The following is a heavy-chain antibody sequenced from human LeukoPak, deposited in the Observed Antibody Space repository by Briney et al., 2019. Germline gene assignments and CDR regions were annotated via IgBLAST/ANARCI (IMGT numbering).Heavy chain of an antibody. J-gene: IGHJ5*01. CDR2: ISGGGGST. CDR3: AGAHSSSWSVF. CDR1: GFTFSSYA. Sequence: GGSLRLSCAASGFTFSSYAMSWVRQAPGKGLEWVSAISGGGGSTYYADSVKGRFTISRDNSKNTLYLQMNSLRAEDTAVYYCAGAHSSSWSVFWGQGTLVTVSS. D-gene: IGHD6-13*01. V-gene: IGHV3-23*01.